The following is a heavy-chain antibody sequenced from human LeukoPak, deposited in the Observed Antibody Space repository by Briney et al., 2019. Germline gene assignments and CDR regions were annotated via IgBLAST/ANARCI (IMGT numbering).Heavy chain of an antibody. CDR2: MNPNSGNT. J-gene: IGHJ4*02. CDR1: GYTFTSYD. CDR3: ARTPPLYYGSGSYYHYFDY. V-gene: IGHV1-8*03. Sequence: ASVKVSCKASGYTFTSYDINWVRQATGQGLEWMGWMNPNSGNTGYAQKFQGRVTITRNTSISTAYMELSSLRSEDTAVYYCARTPPLYYGSGSYYHYFDYWGQGTLVTVSS. D-gene: IGHD3-10*01.